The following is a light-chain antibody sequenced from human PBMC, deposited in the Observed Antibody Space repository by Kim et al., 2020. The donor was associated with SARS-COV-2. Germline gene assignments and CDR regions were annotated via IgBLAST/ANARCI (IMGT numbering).Light chain of an antibody. J-gene: IGKJ2*01. CDR3: QQYGSSTLFI. V-gene: IGKV3-20*01. CDR2: GAS. Sequence: PGERATLACRTSHRLSNSDLAWYQQRPGQAPRLLIRGASNRATGVPDRFSGSGAATDFTLIISRVEPEDSAVYYCQQYGSSTLFIFGQGTKLEI. CDR1: HRLSNSD.